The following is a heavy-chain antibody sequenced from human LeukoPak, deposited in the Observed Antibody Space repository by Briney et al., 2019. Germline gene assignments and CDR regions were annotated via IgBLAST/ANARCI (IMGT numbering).Heavy chain of an antibody. Sequence: SVKVSCRASGFTYTTSTMHWVRQARGHRLEWIGWIVVGSGNTNYAQKFQERVTITRDMSTSTAYMELSSLRSEDTAVYYCAAASDNWNYSGYDYWGQGTLVTVSS. CDR3: AAASDNWNYSGYDY. D-gene: IGHD1-7*01. J-gene: IGHJ4*02. CDR1: GFTYTTST. V-gene: IGHV1-58*02. CDR2: IVVGSGNT.